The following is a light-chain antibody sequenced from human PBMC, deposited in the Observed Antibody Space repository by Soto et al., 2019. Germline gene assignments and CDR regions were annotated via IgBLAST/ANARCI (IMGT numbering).Light chain of an antibody. V-gene: IGKV3-15*01. J-gene: IGKJ1*01. Sequence: EIVMTQSPATLSESPGERATLSCRASQSVSSNLAWYQQRPGQAPGLLIYGASTRATGIPARFSGSGSGTEFTLTISSLQSEDFAVYYCQQYNNWATFGQGTKVDIK. CDR3: QQYNNWAT. CDR2: GAS. CDR1: QSVSSN.